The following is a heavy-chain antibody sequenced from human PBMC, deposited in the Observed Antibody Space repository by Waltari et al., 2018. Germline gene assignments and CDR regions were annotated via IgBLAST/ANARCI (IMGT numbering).Heavy chain of an antibody. CDR1: GFTFSRYG. V-gene: IGHV3-30*18. D-gene: IGHD3-22*01. CDR2: ISYDENTK. CDR3: GKDLLSVVMAVEN. J-gene: IGHJ4*02. Sequence: QVQLVESGGSVVQPGKSLTLACEASGFTFSRYGMHWVRQAPGKGVEGGAVISYDENTKHYAESVRGRFIISRDNSKNTLHLEMNSLRGEDTAIYFCGKDLLSVVMAVENWGQGTLVTVSS.